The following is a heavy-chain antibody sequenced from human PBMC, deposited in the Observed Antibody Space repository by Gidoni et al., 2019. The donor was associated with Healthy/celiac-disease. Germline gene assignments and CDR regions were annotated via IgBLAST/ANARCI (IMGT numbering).Heavy chain of an antibody. D-gene: IGHD3-10*01. J-gene: IGHJ5*02. Sequence: QVQLVQSGAEVKKPGSSVKVSCKASGGTFSSYAISWVRQAPGQGLEWMGGIIPIFGTANDAQKCQGRVTITADEATSTAYMELSSLRSEDTAVYYCASPTYYYGSGSYPAWFDPWGQGTLVTVSS. CDR2: IIPIFGTA. CDR1: GGTFSSYA. V-gene: IGHV1-69*01. CDR3: ASPTYYYGSGSYPAWFDP.